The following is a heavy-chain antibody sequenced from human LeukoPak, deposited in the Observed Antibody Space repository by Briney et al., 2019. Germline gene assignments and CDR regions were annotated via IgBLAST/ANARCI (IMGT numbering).Heavy chain of an antibody. CDR2: ISSSGSTI. V-gene: IGHV3-48*03. J-gene: IGHJ4*02. CDR3: AREGWGDYYDSSGYFGK. D-gene: IGHD3-22*01. CDR1: GFTFSSYW. Sequence: PGGSLRLSCVVSGFTFSSYWMSWVRQAPGKGLEWVSYISSSGSTIYYADSVKGRFTISRDNAKNSLYLQMNSLRVEDTATYYCAREGWGDYYDSSGYFGKWGQGTLVTVSS.